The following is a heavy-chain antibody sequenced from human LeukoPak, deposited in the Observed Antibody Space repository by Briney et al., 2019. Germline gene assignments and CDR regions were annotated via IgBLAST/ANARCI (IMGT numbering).Heavy chain of an antibody. J-gene: IGHJ6*03. Sequence: ASVKVSCKVSGYTLTELSMHWVRQAPGKGLEWMGIINPSGGSTSYAQKFQGRVTMTRDTSTSTVYMELSSLRSEDTAVYYCARDVLSHYYYYMDVWGKGTTVTVSS. V-gene: IGHV1-46*01. CDR2: INPSGGST. CDR1: GYTLTELS. CDR3: ARDVLSHYYYYMDV.